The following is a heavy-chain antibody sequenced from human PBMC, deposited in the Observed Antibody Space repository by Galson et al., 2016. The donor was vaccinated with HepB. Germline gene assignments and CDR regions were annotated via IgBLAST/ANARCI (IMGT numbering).Heavy chain of an antibody. CDR3: ARRDTYYSGSADPGLDY. J-gene: IGHJ4*02. D-gene: IGHD3-10*01. V-gene: IGHV5-10-1*01. CDR2: IDPSDSHT. CDR1: GYTFTSYW. Sequence: SGAEVKKPGESLRISGQGCGYTFTSYWISWVRQSPGEGLECMGTIDPSDSHTTYSLSFPGNVTLPVDRSISIAYLQWSSLKASDTAVSYCARRDTYYSGSADPGLDYWGQGTLVIVSS.